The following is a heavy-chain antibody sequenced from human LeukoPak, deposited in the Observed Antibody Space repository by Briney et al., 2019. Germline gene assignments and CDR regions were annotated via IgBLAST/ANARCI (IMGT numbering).Heavy chain of an antibody. CDR2: INPNSGGT. D-gene: IGHD1-26*01. V-gene: IGHV1-2*02. Sequence: ASVKVSCKASGYTFTGYYMHWVRQAPGQGLEWMGWINPNSGGTNYAQQFQGMVHMTRDTSISTAYMERSRLRSDDTAVYYCARGVWDRRVVPFDYWGQGTLVTVSS. J-gene: IGHJ4*02. CDR3: ARGVWDRRVVPFDY. CDR1: GYTFTGYY.